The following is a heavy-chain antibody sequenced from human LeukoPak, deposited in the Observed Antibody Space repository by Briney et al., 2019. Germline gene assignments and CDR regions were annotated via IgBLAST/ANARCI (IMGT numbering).Heavy chain of an antibody. CDR2: ISYDGSAK. D-gene: IGHD5-24*01. V-gene: IGHV3-30-3*01. CDR1: GFTFRSHA. Sequence: GRSLRLSCAASGFTFRSHAIHWVRQAPGKGLEWVSFISYDGSAKYYADSVKGRFTISRDNSKNTVYLQMNSLRDEDTAVYYCARDFSERYSLDYWGQGTLVTVSS. CDR3: ARDFSERYSLDY. J-gene: IGHJ4*02.